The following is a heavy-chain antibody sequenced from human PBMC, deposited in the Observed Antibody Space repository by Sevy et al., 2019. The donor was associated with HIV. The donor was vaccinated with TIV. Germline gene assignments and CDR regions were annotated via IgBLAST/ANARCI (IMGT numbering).Heavy chain of an antibody. CDR2: IYYSGST. CDR1: GGSISSYY. CDR3: ARVHCSGGSCYSVEPAFDY. D-gene: IGHD2-15*01. Sequence: SETLSLTCTVSGGSISSYYWSWIRQPPGKGLEWIGYIYYSGSTNYNPSLKSRVTISVDTSKNQFSLKLSSVTAADTAVDYCARVHCSGGSCYSVEPAFDYWGQGTLVTVSS. V-gene: IGHV4-59*01. J-gene: IGHJ4*02.